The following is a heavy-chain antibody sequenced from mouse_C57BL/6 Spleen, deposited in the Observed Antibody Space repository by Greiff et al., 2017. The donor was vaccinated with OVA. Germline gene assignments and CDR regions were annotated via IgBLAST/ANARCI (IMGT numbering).Heavy chain of an antibody. J-gene: IGHJ2*01. CDR1: GYTFTDYN. V-gene: IGHV1-22*01. D-gene: IGHD1-1*01. CDR3: ARGVYGSSPDY. CDR2: INPNNGGT. Sequence: EVQLQQPGPELVKPGASVKMSCKASGYTFTDYNMHWVKQSHGKSLEWIGYINPNNGGTSYNQKFKGKATLTVNKSSSTAYMELRSLTSEDSAVYYCARGVYGSSPDYWGQGTTLTVSS.